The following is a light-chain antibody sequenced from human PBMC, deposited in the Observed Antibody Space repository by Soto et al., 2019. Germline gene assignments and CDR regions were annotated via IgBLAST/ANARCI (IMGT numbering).Light chain of an antibody. CDR1: QGINSY. V-gene: IGKV1-27*01. CDR3: QKYESAALT. J-gene: IGKJ4*01. CDR2: GAS. Sequence: DIQMTQSPSSLSASVGDRVTITCRASQGINSYLAWYQQKPGKVPKLLIHGASTLQSGVPSRFSGSGSGTEFTLTIRGLQPEDVATYYCQKYESAALTFGGGTKVDIK.